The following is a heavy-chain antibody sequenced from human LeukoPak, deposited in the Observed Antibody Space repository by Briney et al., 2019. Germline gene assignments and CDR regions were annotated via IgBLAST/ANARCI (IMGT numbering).Heavy chain of an antibody. D-gene: IGHD3-22*01. V-gene: IGHV4-34*01. CDR3: ARSTYYYDSSGYPYYSDY. CDR2: INHSGST. J-gene: IGHJ4*02. CDR1: GGSFSGYY. Sequence: SETLSLTCAVYGGSFSGYYWSWIRQPPGKGLEWIGEINHSGSTNYNPSLKSRVTISVDTSKNQFSLKLSSVTAADTAVYYCARSTYYYDSSGYPYYSDYWGQGTLVTVSS.